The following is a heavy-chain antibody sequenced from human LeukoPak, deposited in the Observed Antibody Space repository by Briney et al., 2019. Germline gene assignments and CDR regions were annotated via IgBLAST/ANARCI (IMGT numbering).Heavy chain of an antibody. J-gene: IGHJ4*02. CDR2: ISRSGSCT. CDR1: GFTFSDSY. Sequence: GGSLRLSCAASGFTFSDSYMTWIRQAPGKGLEWVSYISRSGSCTTYAGSVEGRFTISRDNAKNSLYLQMNSLRAEDTAVYYCARGRISDWTHDYWGQGTLVTVSS. D-gene: IGHD6-19*01. CDR3: ARGRISDWTHDY. V-gene: IGHV3-11*06.